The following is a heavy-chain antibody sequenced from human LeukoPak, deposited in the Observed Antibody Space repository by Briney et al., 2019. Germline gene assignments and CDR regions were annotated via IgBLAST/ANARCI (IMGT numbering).Heavy chain of an antibody. D-gene: IGHD1-1*01. V-gene: IGHV4-59*01. CDR3: AREQLEGSRGSGFDY. J-gene: IGHJ4*02. Sequence: SETLSLTCAVYGGSFSGYYWSWIRQPPGKGLEWIGYIYYSGSTNYNPSLKSRVTISVDTSKNQFSLKLSSVTAADTAVYYCAREQLEGSRGSGFDYWGQGTLVTVSS. CDR1: GGSFSGYY. CDR2: IYYSGST.